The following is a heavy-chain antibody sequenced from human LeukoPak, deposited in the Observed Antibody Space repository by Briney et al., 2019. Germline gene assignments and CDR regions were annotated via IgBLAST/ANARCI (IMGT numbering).Heavy chain of an antibody. CDR1: GFTFNNYA. D-gene: IGHD1-26*01. V-gene: IGHV3-23*01. CDR3: AKSGTMGPTRFDWYFDL. J-gene: IGHJ2*01. CDR2: ITGNGRST. Sequence: GGSLRLSCAASGFTFNNYAMGWVRQTPGKGLEWVSGITGNGRSTYYADSVKGRFTISRDNSKNTLYLQVNSLRAEDTAAYFCAKSGTMGPTRFDWYFDLWGRAPRSLSPQ.